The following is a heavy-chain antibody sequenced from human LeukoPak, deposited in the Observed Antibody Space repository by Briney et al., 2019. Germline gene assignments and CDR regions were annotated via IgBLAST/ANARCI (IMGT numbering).Heavy chain of an antibody. CDR2: IRNKANSYTT. Sequence: GRSLRLSCAASGFSFSGHYIDWVRQAPGKGLEWVGRIRNKANSYTTEYAAAVKRRFTASRDDSQHLHYLQMTSLKTEDTAPHYCAGTVAGQMPFVYWGLGTLVTVSS. V-gene: IGHV3-72*01. J-gene: IGHJ4*02. CDR3: AGTVAGQMPFVY. D-gene: IGHD6-19*01. CDR1: GFSFSGHY.